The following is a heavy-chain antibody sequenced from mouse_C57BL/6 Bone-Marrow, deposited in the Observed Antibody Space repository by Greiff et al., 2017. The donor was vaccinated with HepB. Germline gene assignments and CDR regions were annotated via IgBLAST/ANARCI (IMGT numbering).Heavy chain of an antibody. Sequence: EVQRVESGGGLVQPKGSLKLSCAASGFSFNTYAMNWVRQAPGKGLEWVARIRSKSNNYATYYADSVKDRFTISRDDSESMLYLQMNNLKTEDTAMYYCVGRHYYAMDYWGQGTSVTVSS. CDR1: GFSFNTYA. CDR2: IRSKSNNYAT. V-gene: IGHV10-1*01. J-gene: IGHJ4*01. CDR3: VGRHYYAMDY.